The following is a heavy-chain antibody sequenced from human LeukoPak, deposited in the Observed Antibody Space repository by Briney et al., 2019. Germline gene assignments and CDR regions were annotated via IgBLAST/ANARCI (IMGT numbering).Heavy chain of an antibody. CDR2: IYYSGST. CDR1: GGSISSSGYY. CDR3: ASKRAMVNAFDI. Sequence: SETLSLTCTVSGGSISSSGYYWGWIRQPPGKGLEWIGSIYYSGSTYYNPSLKSRVTISVDTSKNQFSLKLSFVTAADTAVYYCASKRAMVNAFDIWGQGTMVTVSS. J-gene: IGHJ3*02. D-gene: IGHD5-18*01. V-gene: IGHV4-39*01.